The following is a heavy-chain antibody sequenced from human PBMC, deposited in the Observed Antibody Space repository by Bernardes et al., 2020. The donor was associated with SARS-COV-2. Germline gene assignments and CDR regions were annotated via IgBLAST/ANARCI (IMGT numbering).Heavy chain of an antibody. CDR2: IYPTIGST. D-gene: IGHD6-13*01. V-gene: IGHV1-2*02. CDR1: VYTFTYYY. CDR3: ASMTYSRASDFDY. J-gene: IGHJ4*02. Sequence: ASVKVSCKSSVYTFTYYYMYWVRQAPGQGLEWMGWIYPTIGSTKYAEKFQGRVTMTRDTSINTAYMELSRLRPDDTALNYCASMTYSRASDFDYWGQGTLVTVSS.